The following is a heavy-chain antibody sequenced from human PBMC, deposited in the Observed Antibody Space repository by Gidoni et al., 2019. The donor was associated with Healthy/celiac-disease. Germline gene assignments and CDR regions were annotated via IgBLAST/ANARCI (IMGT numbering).Heavy chain of an antibody. V-gene: IGHV3-48*01. Sequence: EVQLVESGGGLVQPGGSLRLHCAASGFTFSSYSMSWVRQAPGKGLEWIAYISSSSSTIYYADSVKGRFTISRDNAKNSLYLQMNSLRAEDTAVYYCARGGRTYRKLFDYWGQGTLVTVSS. CDR2: ISSSSSTI. J-gene: IGHJ4*02. CDR3: ARGGRTYRKLFDY. CDR1: GFTFSSYS. D-gene: IGHD1-26*01.